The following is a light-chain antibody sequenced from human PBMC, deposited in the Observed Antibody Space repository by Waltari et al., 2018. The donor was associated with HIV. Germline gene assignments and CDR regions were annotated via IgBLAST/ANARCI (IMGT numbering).Light chain of an antibody. CDR2: YDT. V-gene: IGLV3-21*01. J-gene: IGLJ2*01. CDR1: NIGSKS. Sequence: SYVLTQPPSVSVAPGKTARITCGGENIGSKSVNWYQKQPGQATVLFIYYDTDRPPGIPDRVSGSNSEDTATLTIRRVEAGDEAEYFCQVWDTNTDQYVIFGGGTNLAV. CDR3: QVWDTNTDQYVI.